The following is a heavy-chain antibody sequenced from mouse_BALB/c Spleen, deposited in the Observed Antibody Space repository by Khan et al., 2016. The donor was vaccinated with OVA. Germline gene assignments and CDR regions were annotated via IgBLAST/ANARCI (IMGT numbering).Heavy chain of an antibody. CDR1: GYSITSDYA. J-gene: IGHJ1*01. CDR3: ARRYYYGHWYFDV. V-gene: IGHV3-2*02. Sequence: EVQLQESGPGLVKPSQSLSLTCTVTGYSITSDYAWNWIRQFPGNKLEWMGYISYSGSANYNPSLKSRISITRDTSENQFFLQLTSVTTEDSATYYCARRYYYGHWYFDVWGAGTTVTVSS. CDR2: ISYSGSA. D-gene: IGHD1-1*01.